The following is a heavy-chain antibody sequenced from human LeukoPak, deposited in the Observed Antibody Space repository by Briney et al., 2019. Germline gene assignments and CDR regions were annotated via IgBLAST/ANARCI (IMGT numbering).Heavy chain of an antibody. J-gene: IGHJ4*02. CDR2: IYYSGTT. Sequence: PSETLSLTCTDSGGSISSSSYYWGWIRQPPGKGLEWIGSIYYSGTTYSNPFLKSRVTISVDTSKNQFSLKLTSVTAADTAVYYCARHGVRGYCSGGSCFFDYWGQGTLVTVSS. CDR3: ARHGVRGYCSGGSCFFDY. CDR1: GGSISSSSYY. V-gene: IGHV4-39*01. D-gene: IGHD2-15*01.